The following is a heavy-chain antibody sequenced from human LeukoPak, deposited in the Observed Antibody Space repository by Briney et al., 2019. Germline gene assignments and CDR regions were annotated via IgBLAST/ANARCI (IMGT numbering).Heavy chain of an antibody. Sequence: PSETLSLTGTVSGYSISSGYYWGWIRQPPGKGLEWIGYIYYSGSTNYNPSLKSRVTISVDTSKNQSSLKLSSVTAADTPVYYCARRNLLGYRSSRGYGMDVWXXGTXXXVSX. CDR2: IYYSGST. CDR1: GYSISSGYY. J-gene: IGHJ6*01. CDR3: ARRNLLGYRSSRGYGMDV. V-gene: IGHV4-38-2*02. D-gene: IGHD6-13*01.